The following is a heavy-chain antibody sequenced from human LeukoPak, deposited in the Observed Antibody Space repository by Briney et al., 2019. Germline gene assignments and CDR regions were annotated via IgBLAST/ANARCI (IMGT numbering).Heavy chain of an antibody. D-gene: IGHD1-7*01. CDR2: ISAFDGNT. Sequence: GASVKVSCKAFGYTFTDFGISWVRQAPGQGLEWVGWISAFDGNTKFAQKLQGRVTMTTDTSTTTAYMELRSLRSDDTAVYYCARESRHSWDYEVWGQGTLVLVSS. CDR3: ARESRHSWDYEV. CDR1: GYTFTDFG. J-gene: IGHJ4*02. V-gene: IGHV1-18*01.